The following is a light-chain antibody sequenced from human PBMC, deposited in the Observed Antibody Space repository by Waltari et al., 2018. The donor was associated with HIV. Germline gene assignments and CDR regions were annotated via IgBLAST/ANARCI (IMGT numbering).Light chain of an antibody. J-gene: IGKJ1*01. V-gene: IGKV3-15*01. CDR3: QQYYNWPGT. CDR1: RNIRGD. Sequence: VLTQSPAILSGSPGERVTLSCRASRNIRGDFAWYQQKPGQAPRLLIYGASTRATGVPASFSGSGCGTDFTLNISSLQVDDSVVYYCQQYYNWPGTFGQGTKVEV. CDR2: GAS.